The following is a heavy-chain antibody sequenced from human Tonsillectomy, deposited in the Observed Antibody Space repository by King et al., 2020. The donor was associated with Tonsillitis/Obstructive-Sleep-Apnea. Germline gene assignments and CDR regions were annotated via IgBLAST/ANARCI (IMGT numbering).Heavy chain of an antibody. CDR2: INSDGTST. J-gene: IGHJ4*02. CDR1: RFTFSSYW. V-gene: IGHV3-74*03. CDR3: ARGKGSFGNGVCIPMGLDY. Sequence: VQLVESGGGVVQPGGSLRLSCVASRFTFSSYWMHWVRQAPGKGLVWVSRINSDGTSTTYADSVKGRFNVSRDNDKNKLYLQMNSLGAEDTAVYFCARGKGSFGNGVCIPMGLDYWGQGIFVAVSS. D-gene: IGHD2-8*01.